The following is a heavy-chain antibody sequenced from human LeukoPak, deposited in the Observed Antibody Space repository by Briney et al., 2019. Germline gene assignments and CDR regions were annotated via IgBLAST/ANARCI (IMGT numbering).Heavy chain of an antibody. CDR3: ARDKGNYYDSSGYDY. Sequence: GGSLRLSCAASGFTFSTYGMHWVRQAPGKGLEWVAIISYDGNEKYYADSVKGRFTISRDNSKNTLYLKMNSLRAEDTAVYYCARDKGNYYDSSGYDYWGQGTLVTVSS. V-gene: IGHV3-30*03. CDR2: ISYDGNEK. J-gene: IGHJ4*02. CDR1: GFTFSTYG. D-gene: IGHD3-22*01.